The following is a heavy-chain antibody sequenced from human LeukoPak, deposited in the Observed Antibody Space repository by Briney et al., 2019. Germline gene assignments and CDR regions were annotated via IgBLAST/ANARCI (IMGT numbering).Heavy chain of an antibody. D-gene: IGHD3-10*01. V-gene: IGHV3-21*01. Sequence: GGSLRLSCAASGFPFSHYSMNWVRQAPGRGLEWVSTVSSDSTNINYGESVRGRFTISSDDAQSSLYLQMNSLRAEDTAVYYCAISLVELLDHWGQGTLVTVSS. CDR2: VSSDSTNI. CDR1: GFPFSHYS. CDR3: AISLVELLDH. J-gene: IGHJ4*02.